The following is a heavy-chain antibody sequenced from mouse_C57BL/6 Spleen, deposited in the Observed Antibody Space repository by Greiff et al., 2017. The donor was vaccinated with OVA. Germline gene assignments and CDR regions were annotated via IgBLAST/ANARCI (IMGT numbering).Heavy chain of an antibody. V-gene: IGHV2-4*01. J-gene: IGHJ3*01. CDR2: IWSGGST. CDR3: AGSTMITTWFAY. Sequence: QVQLKESGPGLVQPSQSLSITCTVSGFSLTSYGVHWVRQPPGKGLEWLGVIWSGGSTDYNAAFISRLSISKDNSKSQVFFKMNSLQADDTAIYYCAGSTMITTWFAYWGQGTLVTVSA. CDR1: GFSLTSYG. D-gene: IGHD2-4*01.